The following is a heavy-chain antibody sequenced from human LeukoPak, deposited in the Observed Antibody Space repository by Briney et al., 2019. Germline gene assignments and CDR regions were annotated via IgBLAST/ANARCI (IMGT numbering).Heavy chain of an antibody. CDR1: GFTFSSYG. J-gene: IGHJ4*02. CDR2: ISGSGGST. D-gene: IGHD5-24*01. Sequence: PGRSLRLSCAASGFTFSSYGMHWVRQAPGKGLEWVSAISGSGGSTYYADSVKGRFTISRDNSKNTLYLQMNSLRAEDTAVYYCAKGGDAYSPGWGQGTLVTVSS. CDR3: AKGGDAYSPG. V-gene: IGHV3-23*01.